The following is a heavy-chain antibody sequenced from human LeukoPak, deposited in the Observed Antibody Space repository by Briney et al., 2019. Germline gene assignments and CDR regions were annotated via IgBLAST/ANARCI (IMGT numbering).Heavy chain of an antibody. CDR3: ARPKSSGYYSNPFDY. V-gene: IGHV1-46*01. Sequence: GASVTVSCKASGYTFTSYYMHWVRQAPGQGLEWMGIINPSGGSTSYAQKFQGRVTITRDMSTSTVYMELSSLRSEDTAVYYCARPKSSGYYSNPFDYWGQGTLVTVSS. D-gene: IGHD3-22*01. CDR1: GYTFTSYY. J-gene: IGHJ4*02. CDR2: INPSGGST.